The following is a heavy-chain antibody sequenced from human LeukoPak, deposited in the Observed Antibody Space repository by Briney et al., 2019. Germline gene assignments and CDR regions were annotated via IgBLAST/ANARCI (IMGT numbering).Heavy chain of an antibody. CDR1: GVIVSRNF. J-gene: IGHJ5*02. V-gene: IGHV3-53*01. Sequence: GGSVRLSCAASGVIVSRNFMSWVRQAPGKGLQWVAIMYAGGTIDYSESVRGRFYISRDTSNNTLSLQMNSLRAEDTAVYYCARGSGSGWPLDRWGQGTLVTVSS. CDR3: ARGSGSGWPLDR. D-gene: IGHD6-19*01. CDR2: MYAGGTI.